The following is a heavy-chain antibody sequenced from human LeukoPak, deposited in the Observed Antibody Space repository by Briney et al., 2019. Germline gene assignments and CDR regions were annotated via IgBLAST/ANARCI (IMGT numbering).Heavy chain of an antibody. D-gene: IGHD2-2*01. CDR1: GVTFSSYR. Sequence: PPGGSLTLSCAASGVTFSSYRMTWVPQPPGKGLEWVSYISSSSSTIYYADSVKGRFTISRDNAKNSLYLQMNSLRDEDTAVYYCARDRDYCSSTSCYSDAFDIWGQGTMVTVSS. V-gene: IGHV3-48*02. CDR3: ARDRDYCSSTSCYSDAFDI. CDR2: ISSSSSTI. J-gene: IGHJ3*02.